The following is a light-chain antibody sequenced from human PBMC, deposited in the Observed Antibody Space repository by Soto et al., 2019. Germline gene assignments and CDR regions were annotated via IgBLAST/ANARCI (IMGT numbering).Light chain of an antibody. CDR2: GAS. J-gene: IGKJ1*01. CDR3: RQYYSYPPWT. Sequence: EIVLTQSPGTLSLYPGERATLSCRASQSVSSSYLAGWQRKTGQAPRLLIYGASSRATGIPDRFSGSRCGTDFTLPTSCMQSEDFATYYCRQYYSYPPWTFGQGTQVDIK. V-gene: IGKV3-20*01. CDR1: QSVSSSY.